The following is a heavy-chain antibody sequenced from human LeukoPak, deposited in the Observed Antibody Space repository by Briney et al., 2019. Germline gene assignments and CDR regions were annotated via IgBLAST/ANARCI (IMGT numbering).Heavy chain of an antibody. J-gene: IGHJ4*02. V-gene: IGHV3-11*04. D-gene: IGHD3-10*01. Sequence: KPGGSLRLSCAASGFTFSDYYMIWIRQAPGKGLEWVSYIGGSGTTIYYADSVKGRFTISRDNAKNSLYLQMNSLRAEDTAVYYCARVSGSGSYYTDYWGQGTLVTVSS. CDR3: ARVSGSGSYYTDY. CDR1: GFTFSDYY. CDR2: IGGSGTTI.